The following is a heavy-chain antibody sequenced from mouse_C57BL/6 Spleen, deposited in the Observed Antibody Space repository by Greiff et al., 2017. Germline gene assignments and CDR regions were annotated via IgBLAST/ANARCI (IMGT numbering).Heavy chain of an antibody. Sequence: QVTLKVSGPGILQPSQTLSLTCSFSGFSLSTSNMGIGWIRQPSGKGLEWRAHIWWNDDKYYNPSLKSRLTISKDTSNNQVFLKLTSVDNAATATYDCAQMVRLRGDWFAYWGQGTLVTVSA. CDR3: AQMVRLRGDWFAY. CDR1: GFSLSTSNMG. J-gene: IGHJ3*01. CDR2: IWWNDDK. D-gene: IGHD2-4*01. V-gene: IGHV8-5*01.